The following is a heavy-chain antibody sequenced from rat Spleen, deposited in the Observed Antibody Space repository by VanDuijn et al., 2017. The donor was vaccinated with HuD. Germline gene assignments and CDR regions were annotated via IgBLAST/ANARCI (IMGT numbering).Heavy chain of an antibody. V-gene: IGHV5-25*01. Sequence: EVQLVESGGGLVQPKGSLKLSCAASGFDFNSYGMSWVRQAPTKGLEWVASINPGGYNTYYRDSVRGRFTISRDNAKSTLYLQMDSLGSEDTATYSCVRQETSGYSNWFTYWGQGALVTVSS. D-gene: IGHD4-3*01. J-gene: IGHJ3*01. CDR1: GFDFNSYG. CDR3: VRQETSGYSNWFTY. CDR2: INPGGYNT.